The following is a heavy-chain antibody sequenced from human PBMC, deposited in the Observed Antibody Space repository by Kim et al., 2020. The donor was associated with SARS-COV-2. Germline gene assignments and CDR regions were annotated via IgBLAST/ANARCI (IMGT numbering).Heavy chain of an antibody. CDR3: ARPKGYYYDSSDWFDP. Sequence: SETLSLTCTVSGGSISSSSYYWGWIRQPPGKGLEWIGSIYYSGSTYYNPSLKRRVTIPVDTSKNQFSLKLSSVTAADTAVYYCARPKGYYYDSSDWFDPWGQGTLVTVSS. J-gene: IGHJ5*02. D-gene: IGHD3-22*01. V-gene: IGHV4-39*01. CDR2: IYYSGST. CDR1: GGSISSSSYY.